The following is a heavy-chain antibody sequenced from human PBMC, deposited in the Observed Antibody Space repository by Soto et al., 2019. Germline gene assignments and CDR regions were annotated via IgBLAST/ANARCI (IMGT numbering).Heavy chain of an antibody. CDR2: INAGNGNT. V-gene: IGHV1-3*01. D-gene: IGHD1-26*01. CDR1: GYTFTSYA. CDR3: AGGDSGSYYIFDY. Sequence: QVQLVQSGAEVKKPGASVKVSCKASGYTFTSYAMHWVRQAPGQRLEWMGWINAGNGNTKYSQKFQGRVTMSRDTSASSASMERSSLTSADTAVYYCAGGDSGSYYIFDYWGQGTLVTVSS. J-gene: IGHJ4*02.